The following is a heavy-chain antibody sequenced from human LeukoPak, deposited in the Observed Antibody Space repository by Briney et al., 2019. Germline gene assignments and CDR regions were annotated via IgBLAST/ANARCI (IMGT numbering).Heavy chain of an antibody. CDR3: AREFRAYYFDY. V-gene: IGHV3-64*01. CDR2: ISSNGGST. Sequence: RLGGSLRLSCAASGFTFSSYAMHWVRQAPGKGLEYVSAISSNGGSTYYANSVKGRFTISRDNSKNTLYLQMGSLRAEDMAVYYCAREFRAYYFDYWGQGTLVTVSS. J-gene: IGHJ4*02. CDR1: GFTFSSYA.